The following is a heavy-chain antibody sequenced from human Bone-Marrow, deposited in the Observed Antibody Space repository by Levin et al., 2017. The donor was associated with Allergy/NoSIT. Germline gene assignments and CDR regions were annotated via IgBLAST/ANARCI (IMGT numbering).Heavy chain of an antibody. D-gene: IGHD5-12*01. Sequence: RTGGSLRLSCAASEFIVSSNYMSWVRQAPGKGLDWVSVIYSGGSAYYADSVKGRFTISRDNSKNTLYLQMNSLRAEDTAVYYCVARSNGMDVWGQGTTVTVSS. J-gene: IGHJ6*02. V-gene: IGHV3-66*01. CDR2: IYSGGSA. CDR3: VARSNGMDV. CDR1: EFIVSSNY.